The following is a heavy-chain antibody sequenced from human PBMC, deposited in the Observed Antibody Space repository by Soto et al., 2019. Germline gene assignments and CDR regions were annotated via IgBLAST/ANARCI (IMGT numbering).Heavy chain of an antibody. CDR2: INHSGST. CDR3: ARDKEWSSIYYYYYYMDV. V-gene: IGHV4-34*01. Sequence: SETLSLTCAVYGGSFSGYYWSWIRQPPGKGLEWIGEINHSGSTNYNPSLKSRVTISVDTSKNQFSLKLSSVTAADTAVYYCARDKEWSSIYYYYYYMDVWGKGTTVTVSS. J-gene: IGHJ6*03. D-gene: IGHD3-3*01. CDR1: GGSFSGYY.